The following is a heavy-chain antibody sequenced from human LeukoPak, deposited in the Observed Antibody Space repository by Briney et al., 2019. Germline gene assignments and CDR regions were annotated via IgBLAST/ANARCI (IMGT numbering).Heavy chain of an antibody. D-gene: IGHD2-2*02. Sequence: ASVKVSCKASGYTFTGYYMHWVRQAPGQGLEWMGWINPNSGGTNYAQKFQGRVTMTRDTSISTAYMELSRLRSDDTAVYYCARVETVVVPAAIQDRDYYYYYMDVWGKGTTVTVSS. CDR3: ARVETVVVPAAIQDRDYYYYYMDV. CDR2: INPNSGGT. V-gene: IGHV1-2*02. CDR1: GYTFTGYY. J-gene: IGHJ6*03.